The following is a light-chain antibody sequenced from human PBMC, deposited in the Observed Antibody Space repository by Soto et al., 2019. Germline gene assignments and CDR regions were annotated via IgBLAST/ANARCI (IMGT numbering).Light chain of an antibody. V-gene: IGKV1-12*01. CDR1: QAVSTW. CDR3: QQSNSFPRT. Sequence: DIQMTQSPSFVSASVGDRVTITCRASQAVSTWLALYQQKPGDAPKLLIYAASTLQSGVPSRFSGSGSGTDFTLTIRSLQPEDFATYYCQQSNSFPRTFGGGTKVDIK. CDR2: AAS. J-gene: IGKJ4*01.